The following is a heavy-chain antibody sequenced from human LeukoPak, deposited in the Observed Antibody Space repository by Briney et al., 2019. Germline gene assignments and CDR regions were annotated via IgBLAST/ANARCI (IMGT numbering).Heavy chain of an antibody. CDR1: GFTSSNYA. V-gene: IGHV3-23*01. J-gene: IGHJ4*02. CDR2: TGAGGSST. CDR3: AKNPLLGYSSGWYYFDY. Sequence: GGSLRLSCAASGFTSSNYAMSWVRQAPGKGLEWVSSTGAGGSSTYYTDSVKGRFTISRDNSKNTLYLQMNSLRAEDTAVYYCAKNPLLGYSSGWYYFDYWGQGTLVTVSS. D-gene: IGHD6-19*01.